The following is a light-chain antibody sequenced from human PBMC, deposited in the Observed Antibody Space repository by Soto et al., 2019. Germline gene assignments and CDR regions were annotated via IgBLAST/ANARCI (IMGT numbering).Light chain of an antibody. CDR1: QSLRNNY. V-gene: IGKV3-20*01. Sequence: IVLTRSPGTLSLSPGERATLSCRASQSLRNNYLAWYQQKPGQTPRLLIHSASSRATGIPDRFSGSGSGTDFTLTISRLEPEDFAVYYCQQFNNSPLTFGGGTKVDIK. J-gene: IGKJ4*01. CDR2: SAS. CDR3: QQFNNSPLT.